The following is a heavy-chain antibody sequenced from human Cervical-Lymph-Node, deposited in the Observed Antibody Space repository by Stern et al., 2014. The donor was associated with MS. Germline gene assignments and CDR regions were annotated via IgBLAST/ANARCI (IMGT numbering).Heavy chain of an antibody. J-gene: IGHJ4*02. D-gene: IGHD3-22*01. V-gene: IGHV1-69*01. Sequence: QVQLMQSGTEVKRPGSSVEVSCKASGYIFREYAISWVRQAPGQGLEWMGGVIPIFGTAEYAQKFQGRVTITADESTSTAYMKLNSLISQDTAVYYCARESGDYDSTVYYSSDYWGQGTLVTVSS. CDR3: ARESGDYDSTVYYSSDY. CDR2: VIPIFGTA. CDR1: GYIFREYA.